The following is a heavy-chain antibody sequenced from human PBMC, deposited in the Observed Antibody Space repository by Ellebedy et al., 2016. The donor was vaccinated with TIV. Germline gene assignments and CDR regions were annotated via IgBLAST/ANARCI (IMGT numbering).Heavy chain of an antibody. CDR2: IWYDGSHR. Sequence: PGGSLRLSCAPSGFTFRNCGMSWVRQAPGKGLAWVADIWYDGSHRNYADSVKGRFTISRDNSNHTVYLQMSSLRAEDTAVYYCERDRVRLDYWGQGILVTVSS. CDR1: GFTFRNCG. CDR3: ERDRVRLDY. V-gene: IGHV3-33*01. D-gene: IGHD3-3*01. J-gene: IGHJ4*02.